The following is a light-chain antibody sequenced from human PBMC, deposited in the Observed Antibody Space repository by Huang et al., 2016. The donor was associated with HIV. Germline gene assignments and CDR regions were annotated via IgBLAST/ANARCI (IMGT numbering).Light chain of an antibody. CDR1: QRVSSY. CDR3: QQRSNWPLT. V-gene: IGKV3-11*01. CDR2: DAS. J-gene: IGKJ3*01. Sequence: EIVLTQSPATLSLSPGERATLSCRASQRVSSYLAWYQQKPCQAPRLLIYDASNRATGIPARFSGSGSGTDFTLTISSLEPEDFAVYYCQQRSNWPLTFGPGTKVDIK.